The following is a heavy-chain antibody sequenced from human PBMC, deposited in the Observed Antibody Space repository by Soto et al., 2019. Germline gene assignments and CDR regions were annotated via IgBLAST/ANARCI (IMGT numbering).Heavy chain of an antibody. CDR1: GFTFSSYS. Sequence: PGGSLRLSCAASGFTFSSYSMNWVRQAPGKGLEWVSYISSATTTIYYADSVKGRFTISRDNAKNSLYLQMNSLRAEDTAVYYCARFLPISAAAARGALDICGQGTIVIVS. D-gene: IGHD6-13*01. J-gene: IGHJ3*02. CDR2: ISSATTTI. V-gene: IGHV3-48*01. CDR3: ARFLPISAAAARGALDI.